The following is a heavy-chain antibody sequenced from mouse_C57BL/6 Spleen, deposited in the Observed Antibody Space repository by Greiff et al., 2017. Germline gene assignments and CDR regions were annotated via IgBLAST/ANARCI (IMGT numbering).Heavy chain of an antibody. Sequence: EVMLVESGGGLVQPGGSMKLSCVASGFTFSNYWMNWVRQSPEKGLEWVAQIRLKSDNYATHYAESVKGRVNISRDDSKSSVYLQMNNLRAEDTGICYCTVAGTGAYWGQGTLVTVSA. CDR2: IRLKSDNYAT. CDR1: GFTFSNYW. D-gene: IGHD4-1*01. CDR3: TVAGTGAY. J-gene: IGHJ3*01. V-gene: IGHV6-3*01.